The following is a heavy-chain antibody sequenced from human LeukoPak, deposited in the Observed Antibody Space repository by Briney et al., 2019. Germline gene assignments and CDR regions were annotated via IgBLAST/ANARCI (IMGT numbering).Heavy chain of an antibody. CDR2: IHPNSGGT. V-gene: IGHV1-2*02. J-gene: IGHJ4*02. CDR3: ARGFPPRRNYDSSGYYSYYFDY. CDR1: GYTFTGYY. Sequence: ASVKVSCKASGYTFTGYYMHWVRQAPGQGLQWMGWIHPNSGGTNYAQKFQGRVTMTRDTSISTAYMELSRLRSDDTAVYYCARGFPPRRNYDSSGYYSYYFDYWGQGTLVTVSS. D-gene: IGHD3-22*01.